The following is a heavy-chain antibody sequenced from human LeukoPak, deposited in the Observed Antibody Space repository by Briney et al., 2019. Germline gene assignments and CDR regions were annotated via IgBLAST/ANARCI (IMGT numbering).Heavy chain of an antibody. CDR1: GFTFSSYS. J-gene: IGHJ6*03. D-gene: IGHD4-11*01. CDR2: ISSSSSTI. Sequence: PGGSLRLSCAASGFTFSSYSMNWVRQAPGKGLEWVSYISSSSSTIYYADSVKGRFTISRDNAKNSLYLQMNSLRAEDTAVYYCASLYSNPSGYYYYMDAWGKGTTVTVSS. V-gene: IGHV3-48*01. CDR3: ASLYSNPSGYYYYMDA.